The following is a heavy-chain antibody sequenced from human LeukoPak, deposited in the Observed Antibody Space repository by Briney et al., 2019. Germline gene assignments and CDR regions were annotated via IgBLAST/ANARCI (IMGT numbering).Heavy chain of an antibody. J-gene: IGHJ5*02. V-gene: IGHV4-39*01. Sequence: SETLSLTCTVSGGSISSSSYYWGWIRQPPGKGLEWIGSIYYSGSTYYNPSLKSRVTISVDTSKNQFSLKLSSVTAADTAVYYCVSHITGTTVWFDPWGQGTLVTVSS. CDR2: IYYSGST. D-gene: IGHD1-7*01. CDR3: VSHITGTTVWFDP. CDR1: GGSISSSSYY.